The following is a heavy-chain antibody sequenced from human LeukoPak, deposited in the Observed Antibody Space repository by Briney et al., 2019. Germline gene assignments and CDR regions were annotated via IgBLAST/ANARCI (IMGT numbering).Heavy chain of an antibody. V-gene: IGHV1-18*01. CDR3: ARVPFGELSRGYYYGMDV. CDR2: ISAYNGNT. D-gene: IGHD3-10*01. J-gene: IGHJ6*02. Sequence: GASVKVSCKASGYTFTSYGISWVRQAPGQGLEWMGWISAYNGNTNYAQKLQGRVTMTTDTSTSTAYMELRSLRSDDTAVYYCARVPFGELSRGYYYGMDVWGQGTTVTVSS. CDR1: GYTFTSYG.